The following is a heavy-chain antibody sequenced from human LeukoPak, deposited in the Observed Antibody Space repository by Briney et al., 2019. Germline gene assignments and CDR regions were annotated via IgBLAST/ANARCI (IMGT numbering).Heavy chain of an antibody. CDR3: AREVVEMAIIGGVDY. Sequence: NPSETLSLTCAVYGGSFSGFYWSWIRHVPGKGLEWIGEINYTGSTSYNPSLKSRVTISVDMSQNQFSLKLSSVTAADTAVYYCAREVVEMAIIGGVDYWGQGTLVTVSS. CDR1: GGSFSGFY. J-gene: IGHJ4*02. D-gene: IGHD5-24*01. CDR2: INYTGST. V-gene: IGHV4-34*01.